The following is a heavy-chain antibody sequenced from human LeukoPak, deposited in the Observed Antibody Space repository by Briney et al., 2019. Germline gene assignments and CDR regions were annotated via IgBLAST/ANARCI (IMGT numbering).Heavy chain of an antibody. D-gene: IGHD1-26*01. Sequence: SSETLSLTCAVYGGSFSGYYWSWIRQPPGKGLEWIGEINHSGSTNYNPSLKSRVTISVDTSKNQFSLKLSSVTAADTAVYYCARARELLPNFDYWGQGTLVTVSS. CDR3: ARARELLPNFDY. J-gene: IGHJ4*02. CDR1: GGSFSGYY. CDR2: INHSGST. V-gene: IGHV4-34*01.